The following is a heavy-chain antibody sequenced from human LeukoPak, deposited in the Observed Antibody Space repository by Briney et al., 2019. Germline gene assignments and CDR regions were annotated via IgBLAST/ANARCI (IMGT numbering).Heavy chain of an antibody. J-gene: IGHJ3*02. CDR2: INHSGST. Sequence: PSETLSLTCAVYGGSFSGYYWSWIRQPPGKGLEWIGEINHSGSTNYNPSLKGRVTISVDTSKNQFSLKLSSVTAADTAVYYCARGRYRYSSSPPLQGAFDIWGQGTMVTVSS. CDR3: ARGRYRYSSSPPLQGAFDI. D-gene: IGHD6-6*01. V-gene: IGHV4-34*01. CDR1: GGSFSGYY.